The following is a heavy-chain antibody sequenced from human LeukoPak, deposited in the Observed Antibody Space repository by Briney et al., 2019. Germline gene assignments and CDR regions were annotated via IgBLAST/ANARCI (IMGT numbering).Heavy chain of an antibody. CDR1: GFTFSSYG. CDR2: IRNDGSNK. D-gene: IGHD3-9*01. CDR3: AKADYDILTDAFDI. V-gene: IGHV3-30*02. J-gene: IGHJ3*02. Sequence: PGGSLRLSCAASGFTFSSYGMHWVRQAPGKGLEWVAFIRNDGSNKYYADSVKGRFTISRDNSKNTLYLQMNSLRAEDTAVYYCAKADYDILTDAFDIWGQGTMVTVSS.